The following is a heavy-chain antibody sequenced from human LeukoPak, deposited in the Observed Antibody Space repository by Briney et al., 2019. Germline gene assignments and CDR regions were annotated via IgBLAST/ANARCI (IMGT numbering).Heavy chain of an antibody. CDR1: GFTFSSYA. CDR2: ISYDGSNK. V-gene: IGHV3-30-3*01. J-gene: IGHJ6*02. CDR3: ARTLYTVYYYYGMDV. D-gene: IGHD4-11*01. Sequence: GGSLRLSCAASGFTFSSYAMHWVRQAPGKGLEGVAVISYDGSNKYYADSVKGRFTISRDNSKNTLYLQMNSLRAEDTAVYYCARTLYTVYYYYGMDVWGQGTTVTVSS.